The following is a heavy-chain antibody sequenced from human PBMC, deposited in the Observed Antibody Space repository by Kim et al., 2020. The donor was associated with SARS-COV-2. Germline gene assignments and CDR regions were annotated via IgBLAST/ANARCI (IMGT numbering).Heavy chain of an antibody. J-gene: IGHJ6*02. Sequence: ASVKVSCKASGYTFTGYYMHWVRQAPGQGLDGMGWINPNSGGTNYAQKFQGWVTMTRDTSISTAYMELSRLRSDDTAGYYCARSGIAVAGGYYYYGMDVWGQGTTVIVSS. D-gene: IGHD6-19*01. CDR2: INPNSGGT. CDR3: ARSGIAVAGGYYYYGMDV. V-gene: IGHV1-2*04. CDR1: GYTFTGYY.